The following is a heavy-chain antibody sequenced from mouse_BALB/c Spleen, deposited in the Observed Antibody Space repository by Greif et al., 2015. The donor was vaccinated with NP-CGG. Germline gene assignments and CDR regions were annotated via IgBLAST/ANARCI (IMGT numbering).Heavy chain of an antibody. CDR3: ARSQGYYVDY. CDR1: GYAFGSYW. CDR2: IYPGDGDT. J-gene: IGHJ2*01. Sequence: QVQLKQSGAELVRPGSSVKISCKASGYAFGSYWMNWVKQRPGQGLEWIGQIYPGDGDTNYNGKVKGKATLTADKSSSTAYMQLRSLKSEDSAVYFCARSQGYYVDYGGQGTTLTVSS. V-gene: IGHV1-80*01.